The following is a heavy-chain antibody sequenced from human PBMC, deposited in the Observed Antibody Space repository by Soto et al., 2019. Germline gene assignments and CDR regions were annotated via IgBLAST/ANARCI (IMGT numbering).Heavy chain of an antibody. V-gene: IGHV1-8*01. CDR2: MNPNSGNT. J-gene: IGHJ3*02. CDR1: GYTFTSYD. Sequence: GASVKVSCKASGYTFTSYDINWVRQATGQGLEWMGWMNPNSGNTGYAQKFQGRVTMTRNTSISTAYMELSSLRSEDTAVYYCARESYYDFWSGRAEAAFDIWGQGTMVTVSS. D-gene: IGHD3-3*01. CDR3: ARESYYDFWSGRAEAAFDI.